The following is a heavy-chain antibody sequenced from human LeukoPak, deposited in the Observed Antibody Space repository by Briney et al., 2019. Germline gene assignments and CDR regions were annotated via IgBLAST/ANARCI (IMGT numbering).Heavy chain of an antibody. CDR2: FYNSGRS. CDR1: DDSISDYF. J-gene: IGHJ4*02. CDR3: TRGAGWLIDY. D-gene: IGHD3-16*01. Sequence: SETLSLTCTVSDDSISDYFRGWIRQPPGKGLEWIGYFYNSGRSTYNPSLKSRVTISADTSKNHFSLKLNSVTTADTAVYYCTRGAGWLIDYWGQGILVTVSS. V-gene: IGHV4-59*01.